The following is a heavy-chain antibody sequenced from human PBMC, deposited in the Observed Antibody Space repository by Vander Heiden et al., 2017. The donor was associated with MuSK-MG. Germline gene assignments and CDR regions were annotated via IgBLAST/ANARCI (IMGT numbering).Heavy chain of an antibody. CDR3: ARDSCGGDCRQGRFDY. V-gene: IGHV3-21*01. D-gene: IGHD2-21*01. Sequence: EVQLVESGGGLFKPGGSLRLSCAASAFTFSSYSMNWVRQAPGKGLEWVSSISSSSSYIYYADSVKGRFTISRDNAKNSLYLQMNSLRAEDTAVYYCARDSCGGDCRQGRFDYWGQGTLVTVSS. J-gene: IGHJ4*02. CDR2: ISSSSSYI. CDR1: AFTFSSYS.